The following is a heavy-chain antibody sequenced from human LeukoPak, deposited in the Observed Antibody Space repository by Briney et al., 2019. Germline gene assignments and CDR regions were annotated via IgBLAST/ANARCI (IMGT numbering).Heavy chain of an antibody. CDR3: ARQGSDNHFDS. CDR2: VSQWNT. J-gene: IGHJ4*02. CDR1: TDYIKDYY. D-gene: IGHD1-14*01. Sequence: SETLSLTCTLSTDYIKDYYWSWIRQPAGKGLEWIRRVSQWNTNYNPSLKSRVSMSVQASRNQFSLSLNSATAADTAVYYCARQGSDNHFDSWGPGTLVTVSS. V-gene: IGHV4-4*07.